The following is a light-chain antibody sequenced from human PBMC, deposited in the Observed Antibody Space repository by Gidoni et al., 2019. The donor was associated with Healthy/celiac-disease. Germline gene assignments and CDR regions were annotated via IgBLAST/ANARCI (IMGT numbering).Light chain of an antibody. V-gene: IGLV8-61*01. CDR1: YGSVSTSYY. Sequence: QTVVNQEPSFSVSPGGTVTLTCGLSYGSVSTSYYPSWYQQTQGQAPRTLIYSTNTRSSGVPDRFSGSILGNKAALTITGAQADDESDYYCVLYMGSGLWVFGGGTKLTVL. J-gene: IGLJ3*02. CDR3: VLYMGSGLWV. CDR2: STN.